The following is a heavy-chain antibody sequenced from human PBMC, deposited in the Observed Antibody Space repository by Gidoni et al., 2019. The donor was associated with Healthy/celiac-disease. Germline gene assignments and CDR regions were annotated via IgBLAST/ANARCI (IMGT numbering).Heavy chain of an antibody. CDR1: GSTFSSYA. D-gene: IGHD6-19*01. CDR2: ISGSGGST. CDR3: AKDVYDSSGWYGVFDY. Sequence: EVQLVESGGGLVQPGGSLRLSCAASGSTFSSYAMSWVRQAPGKGLEWVSAISGSGGSTYYADSVKCRFTIARDNSKNTLYLQMNSLRAEDTAVYYCAKDVYDSSGWYGVFDYWGQGTLVTVSS. J-gene: IGHJ4*02. V-gene: IGHV3-23*04.